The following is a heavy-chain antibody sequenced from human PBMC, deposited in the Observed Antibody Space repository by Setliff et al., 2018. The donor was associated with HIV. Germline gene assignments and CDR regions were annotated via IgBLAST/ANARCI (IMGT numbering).Heavy chain of an antibody. J-gene: IGHJ4*02. CDR2: IYDDGST. D-gene: IGHD4-17*01. CDR3: ARGHYGA. Sequence: LRLSCAASGFSVSSVYMRWVRQAPGKGLEWVSVIYDDGSTYYADSVKGRFTVSRDGSRNTLFLEMNSLRAEDTAVYYCARGHYGAWGQGTLVTVSS. CDR1: GFSVSSVY. V-gene: IGHV3-53*01.